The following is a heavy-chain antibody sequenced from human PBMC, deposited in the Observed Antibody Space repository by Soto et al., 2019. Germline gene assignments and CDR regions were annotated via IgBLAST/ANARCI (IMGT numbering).Heavy chain of an antibody. CDR1: GGSISSYY. CDR2: IYYSGST. Sequence: SETLSLTCTVSGGSISSYYWSWIRQPPGKGLEWIGYIYYSGSTNYNPSLKSRVTISVDTSKNQFSLKLSSVTAADTAVYYCARGTWIQLWTPFDDWGQGILVSVSS. D-gene: IGHD5-18*01. J-gene: IGHJ4*02. CDR3: ARGTWIQLWTPFDD. V-gene: IGHV4-59*01.